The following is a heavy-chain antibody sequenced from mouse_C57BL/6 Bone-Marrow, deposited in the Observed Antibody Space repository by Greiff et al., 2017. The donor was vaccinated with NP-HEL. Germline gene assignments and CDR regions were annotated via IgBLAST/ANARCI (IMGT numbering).Heavy chain of an antibody. V-gene: IGHV5-9*01. CDR3: ARRGDYGSSYGWYFDV. J-gene: IGHJ1*03. CDR1: GFTFSSYT. D-gene: IGHD1-1*01. Sequence: EVNVVESGGGLVKPGGSLKLSCAASGFTFSSYTMSWVRQTPEKRLEWVATISGGGGNTYYPDSVKGRFTISRDNAKNTLYLQMSSLRSEDTALYYCARRGDYGSSYGWYFDVWGTGTTVTVSS. CDR2: ISGGGGNT.